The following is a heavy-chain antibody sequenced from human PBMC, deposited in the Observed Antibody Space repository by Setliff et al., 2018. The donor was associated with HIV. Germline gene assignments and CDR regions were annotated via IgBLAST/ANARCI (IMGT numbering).Heavy chain of an antibody. CDR3: ARGWEGGMDY. J-gene: IGHJ4*02. V-gene: IGHV1-18*04. CDR1: GFNFITYY. Sequence: GASVKVSCKASGFNFITYYMHWVRQAPGQGLEWMGWISTYNGNTNYAQKVQGRVTMTRDTSSSTAYMELRSLRSDDTAVYYCARGWEGGMDYWGQGTLVTVSS. D-gene: IGHD1-26*01. CDR2: ISTYNGNT.